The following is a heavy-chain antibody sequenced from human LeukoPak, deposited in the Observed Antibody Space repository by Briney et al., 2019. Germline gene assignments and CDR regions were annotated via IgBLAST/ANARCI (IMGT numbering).Heavy chain of an antibody. Sequence: GGSLRLSYAASGFTFTNAWMSWVRQAPGKGLEWVGHIRSKADGGTTDFGAPVKGRFTMSRDDSKNTLYLQMNSLTTEDTAVYYCTTGTWIQLWLADYWGQGTLVTVSS. CDR1: GFTFTNAW. CDR3: TTGTWIQLWLADY. V-gene: IGHV3-15*01. J-gene: IGHJ4*02. D-gene: IGHD5-18*01. CDR2: IRSKADGGTT.